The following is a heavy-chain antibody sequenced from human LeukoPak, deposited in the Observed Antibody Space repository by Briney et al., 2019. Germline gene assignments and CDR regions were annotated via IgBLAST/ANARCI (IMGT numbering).Heavy chain of an antibody. V-gene: IGHV3-48*03. CDR2: ISTSRAST. Sequence: PGGSLRLSCTASGFTISSFEMNWVRQAPGKGLEWISYISTSRASTYYADSVKGRFTVSRDNARNSMYLRMDTLRAEDTAVYYCARERGYNYGYSGYDDQWGQGILVTVSS. D-gene: IGHD5-18*01. CDR1: GFTISSFE. J-gene: IGHJ4*02. CDR3: ARERGYNYGYSGYDDQ.